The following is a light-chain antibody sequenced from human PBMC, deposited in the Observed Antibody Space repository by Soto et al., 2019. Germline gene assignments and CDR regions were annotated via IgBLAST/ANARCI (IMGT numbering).Light chain of an antibody. V-gene: IGLV2-14*01. CDR2: QVT. J-gene: IGLJ2*01. Sequence: QSALTQPASVSGSPGQSITISCTGTSSDVGNYNFVSWYQHHAGTAPKLIIYQVTNRPSGVSDRFSGSKSGDTASLTISGLQAEYEADYYCTSYTAFSTDILFGGGTKVTVL. CDR3: TSYTAFSTDIL. CDR1: SSDVGNYNF.